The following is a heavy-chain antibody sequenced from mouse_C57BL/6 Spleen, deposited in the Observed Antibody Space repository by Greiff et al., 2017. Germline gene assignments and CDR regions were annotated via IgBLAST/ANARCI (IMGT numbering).Heavy chain of an antibody. J-gene: IGHJ4*01. V-gene: IGHV7-3*01. Sequence: EVQRVESGGGLVQPGGSLSLSCAASGFTFTDYYMSWVRQPPGKALEWLGFIRNKANGYTTEYSASVKGRFTISRDNSQSILYLQMNALRAEDSATYYCARPLGSSYAMDYWGQGTSVTVSS. CDR1: GFTFTDYY. D-gene: IGHD3-1*01. CDR2: IRNKANGYTT. CDR3: ARPLGSSYAMDY.